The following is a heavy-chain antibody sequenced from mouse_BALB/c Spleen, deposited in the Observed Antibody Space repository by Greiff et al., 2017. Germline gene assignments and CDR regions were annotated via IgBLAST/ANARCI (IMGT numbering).Heavy chain of an antibody. V-gene: IGHV1S135*01. CDR1: GYSFTGYN. CDR2: IDPYNGGT. Sequence: EVKLQQSGPELGKPGASVKISCKASGYSFTGYNMYWVKQSHRKSLEWIGYIDPYNGGTSYNQKSKGKATLTVDKSSSTAYMHLNSLTSEDSAIYYCARGGYGNYVFAYWGQGTLVTVSA. J-gene: IGHJ3*01. CDR3: ARGGYGNYVFAY. D-gene: IGHD2-10*02.